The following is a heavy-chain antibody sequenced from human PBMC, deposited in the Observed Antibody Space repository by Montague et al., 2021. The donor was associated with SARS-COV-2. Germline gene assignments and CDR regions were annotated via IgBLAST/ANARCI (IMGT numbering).Heavy chain of an antibody. Sequence: SLRLSCAASGFTFSSYAMHWVRQAPGKGLEWVAVISYDGSNKYYADSVKGRFTISRDNSKNTLYLQMNSLRAEDTAAYYCAREGIVGARDAFDIWGQGTMVTVSS. CDR3: AREGIVGARDAFDI. D-gene: IGHD1-26*01. CDR2: ISYDGSNK. J-gene: IGHJ3*02. V-gene: IGHV3-30-3*01. CDR1: GFTFSSYA.